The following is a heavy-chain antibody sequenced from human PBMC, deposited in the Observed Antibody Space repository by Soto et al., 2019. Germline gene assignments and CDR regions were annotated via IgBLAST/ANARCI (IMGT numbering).Heavy chain of an antibody. D-gene: IGHD6-19*01. CDR2: IVVGSGNT. V-gene: IGHV1-58*01. Sequence: SVKVSCKASGFTFTSSAVQWVRQARGQRLEWIGWIVVGSGNTNYAQKFQERVTITRDMSTSTAYMELTRLRAEDTATYYCAKDGQWLDVYLESWGQGTQVTVSS. J-gene: IGHJ4*02. CDR1: GFTFTSSA. CDR3: AKDGQWLDVYLES.